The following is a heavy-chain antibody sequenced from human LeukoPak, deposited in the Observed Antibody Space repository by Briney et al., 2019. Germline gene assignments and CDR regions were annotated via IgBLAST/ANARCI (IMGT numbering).Heavy chain of an antibody. V-gene: IGHV3-48*03. J-gene: IGHJ4*01. CDR3: AERCITMICGY. Sequence: GGSLRLSCAASGFTFSSYEMNWVRQAPGKGLEWVSYISSSGSTIYYPDSVKGRFTISRDNAKNSLYLQINSLRAENTAVYYGAERCITMICGYWGKGTMVTISS. D-gene: IGHD3-22*01. CDR1: GFTFSSYE. CDR2: ISSSGSTI.